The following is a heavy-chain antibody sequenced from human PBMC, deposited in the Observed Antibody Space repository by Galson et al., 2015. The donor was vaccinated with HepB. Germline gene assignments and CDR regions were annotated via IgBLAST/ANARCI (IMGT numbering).Heavy chain of an antibody. CDR3: GAVDTTSLDY. J-gene: IGHJ4*02. D-gene: IGHD5-18*01. V-gene: IGHV3-7*01. Sequence: SLRLSCAASGFTFSIYSMNWVRQAPGKGLEWVAGIKQDGSEKYYVDSVKGRFTISRDNAYNSLYLQLNSLRVEDTAVYYCGAVDTTSLDYWGQGTLVTVSS. CDR2: IKQDGSEK. CDR1: GFTFSIYS.